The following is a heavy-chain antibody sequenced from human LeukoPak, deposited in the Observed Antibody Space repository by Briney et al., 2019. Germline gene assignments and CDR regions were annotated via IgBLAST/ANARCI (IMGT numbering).Heavy chain of an antibody. J-gene: IGHJ4*02. Sequence: GGSLRLSCAASGFTFSSYAMHWVRQAPGKGLEWVAVISYDGSNKYYADSVKGRFTISRDNSKNTLYLQMNSLRAEDTAVYYCARVFRSITARLDFDYWGQGTLVTVSS. D-gene: IGHD6-6*01. CDR1: GFTFSSYA. CDR2: ISYDGSNK. CDR3: ARVFRSITARLDFDY. V-gene: IGHV3-30*04.